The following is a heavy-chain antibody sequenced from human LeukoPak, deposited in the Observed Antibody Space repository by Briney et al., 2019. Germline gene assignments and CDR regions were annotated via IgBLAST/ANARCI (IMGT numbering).Heavy chain of an antibody. D-gene: IGHD6-13*01. CDR3: ARGANFGKAAAGTGNWFDP. CDR2: IRHSGST. V-gene: IGHV4-34*01. J-gene: IGHJ5*02. CDR1: GGSFRGYY. Sequence: PSETLSLTCAVNGGSFRGYYWSWIRQPPGKGLDLIGEIRHSGSTNYNPGRKSRVTKSVDTSQNQFSLKLSSVPAADTAVYYCARGANFGKAAAGTGNWFDPWGQGTLVTVSS.